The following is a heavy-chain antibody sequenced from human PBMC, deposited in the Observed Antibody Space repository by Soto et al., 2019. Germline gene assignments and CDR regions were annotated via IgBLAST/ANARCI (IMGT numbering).Heavy chain of an antibody. CDR2: IYYSGST. Sequence: TLSLTCTVSGGSISSGGYYWSWIRQHPGKGLEWIGYIYYSGSTYYNPSLKSRVTISVDTSKNQFSLKLSSVTAADTAVYYCARNDPDYSYGMDVWGQGTTVTV. J-gene: IGHJ6*02. CDR3: ARNDPDYSYGMDV. CDR1: GGSISSGGYY. V-gene: IGHV4-31*03. D-gene: IGHD1-1*01.